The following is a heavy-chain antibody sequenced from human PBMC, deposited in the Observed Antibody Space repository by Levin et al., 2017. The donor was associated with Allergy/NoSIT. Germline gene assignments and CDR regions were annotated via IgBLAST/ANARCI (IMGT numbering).Heavy chain of an antibody. CDR1: GFSFSNAW. V-gene: IGHV3-15*07. CDR2: IRTKSDGETA. Sequence: PGGSLRLSCTSSGFSFSNAWMNWVRQAPGKGLEWVGRIRTKSDGETADYAAAVRGRFTIPRDDLRNALNLQMDNLRAEDSAVYDCSAQRDYCAGDCSSFPFDHWGQGALVTVSS. D-gene: IGHD2-21*02. CDR3: SAQRDYCAGDCSSFPFDH. J-gene: IGHJ4*02.